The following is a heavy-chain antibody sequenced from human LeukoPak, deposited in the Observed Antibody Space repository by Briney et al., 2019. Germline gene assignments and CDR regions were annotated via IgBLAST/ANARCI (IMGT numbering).Heavy chain of an antibody. D-gene: IGHD5-18*01. J-gene: IGHJ6*04. CDR2: IYYSGST. CDR1: DDSITIYY. V-gene: IGHV4-59*01. Sequence: SETLSLTCSVSDDSITIYYWTWIRQPPGKGLEWIGYIYYSGSTNYNPSLKSRVTISVDTSKNQFSLKLSSVTAADTAVYYCARKGSGYSFNVWGKGTTVTVSS. CDR3: ARKGSGYSFNV.